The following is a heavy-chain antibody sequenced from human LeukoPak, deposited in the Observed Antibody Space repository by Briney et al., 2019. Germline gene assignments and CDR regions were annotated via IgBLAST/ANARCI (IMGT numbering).Heavy chain of an antibody. D-gene: IGHD6-13*01. V-gene: IGHV7-4-1*02. CDR1: GYTFTSYA. Sequence: GVSVKVSCKASGYTFTSYAMNWVRQAPGQGLEWMGWINTNTGNPTYAQGFTGRFVFSLDSSVSTAYLQISSLKAEDTVVYYCARTREAAAGAVYYYYGMDVWGQGTTVTVSS. J-gene: IGHJ6*02. CDR2: INTNTGNP. CDR3: ARTREAAAGAVYYYYGMDV.